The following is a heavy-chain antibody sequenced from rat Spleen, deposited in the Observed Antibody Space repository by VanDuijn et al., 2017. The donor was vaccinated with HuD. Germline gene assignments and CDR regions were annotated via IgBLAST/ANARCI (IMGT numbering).Heavy chain of an antibody. CDR2: ISYDGTAT. Sequence: EVQLVESGGGAVQPGRSMKLSCAASGLSFSNYDMAWVRQAPTKGLEWVASISYDGTATYYRDSVKGRFTISRDNAKSTLYLQIDSLRSEDTATYYCARVIYYYVSGGWYFDLWGPGTMVTVSS. V-gene: IGHV5-25*01. D-gene: IGHD1-12*01. CDR1: GLSFSNYD. CDR3: ARVIYYYVSGGWYFDL. J-gene: IGHJ1*01.